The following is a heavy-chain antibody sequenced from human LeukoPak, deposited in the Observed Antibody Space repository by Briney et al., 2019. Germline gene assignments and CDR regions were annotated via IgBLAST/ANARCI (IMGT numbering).Heavy chain of an antibody. D-gene: IGHD3-22*01. J-gene: IGHJ4*02. CDR2: IRSKANSYAT. CDR1: GFTFSGSA. V-gene: IGHV3-73*01. Sequence: GGSLRLSCAASGFTFSGSAMHWVRQASGKGLEWVGRIRSKANSYATAYAASVKGRFTISRDDSKNTAYLQMHSLKTEDTAVYYCTARPYDSSGYFPDYWGQGTLVTVSS. CDR3: TARPYDSSGYFPDY.